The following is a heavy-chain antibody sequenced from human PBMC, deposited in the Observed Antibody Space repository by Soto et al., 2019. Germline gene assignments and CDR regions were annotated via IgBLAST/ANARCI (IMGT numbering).Heavy chain of an antibody. CDR2: IYSGGST. V-gene: IGHV3-53*01. J-gene: IGHJ6*02. D-gene: IGHD3-9*01. CDR1: GFTVSSNY. Sequence: RRLSCAASGFTVSSNYMSWVRQAPGKGLEWVSVIYSGGSTYYADSVKGRFTISRDNSKNTLYLQMNSLRAEDTAVYYCARESGYDILTGYSDVWGQGTTVTVSS. CDR3: ARESGYDILTGYSDV.